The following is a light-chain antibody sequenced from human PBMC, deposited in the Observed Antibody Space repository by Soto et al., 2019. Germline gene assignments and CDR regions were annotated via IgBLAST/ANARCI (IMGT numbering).Light chain of an antibody. CDR1: QSVTSTY. J-gene: IGKJ1*01. V-gene: IGKV3-20*01. CDR3: HHYART. CDR2: GAY. Sequence: VLTQSPGTLSLSPGERATLSCRASQSVTSTYLAWYQQKHGQAPRLLIYGAYSRGPGVPDRFSGSGSGTDFTLTISRLEPEDFAVYFCHHYARTFGQGTKVELK.